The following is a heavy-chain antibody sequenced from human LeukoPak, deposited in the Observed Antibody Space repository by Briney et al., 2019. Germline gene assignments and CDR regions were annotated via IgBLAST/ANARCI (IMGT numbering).Heavy chain of an antibody. Sequence: PGGSLRLSCAASGFTFSSYSMNWVRQAPGKGLEWVSSINRNSSYIYYADSVKGRFTISRDNAKNSLYLQMNSLRAEDTAVYYCARAFKVGRYDSSGYYSGYWGQGTLVTVSS. CDR3: ARAFKVGRYDSSGYYSGY. CDR1: GFTFSSYS. D-gene: IGHD3-22*01. V-gene: IGHV3-21*01. CDR2: INRNSSYI. J-gene: IGHJ4*02.